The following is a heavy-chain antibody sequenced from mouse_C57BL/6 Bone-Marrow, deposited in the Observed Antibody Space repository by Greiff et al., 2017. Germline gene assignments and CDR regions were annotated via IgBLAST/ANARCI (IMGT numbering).Heavy chain of an antibody. CDR3: ARTGYYYAMDY. J-gene: IGHJ4*01. CDR1: EYEFPSHD. D-gene: IGHD2-2*01. Sequence: EVKLVASGGGLVQPGESLKLSCESNEYEFPSHDMSWVRKTPEKRLELVAAINRDGGSTFYPDTMERRFIISRDNTKKTLYLQMSSLRSEDTALYYCARTGYYYAMDYWGQGTSVTVSS. CDR2: INRDGGST. V-gene: IGHV5-2*01.